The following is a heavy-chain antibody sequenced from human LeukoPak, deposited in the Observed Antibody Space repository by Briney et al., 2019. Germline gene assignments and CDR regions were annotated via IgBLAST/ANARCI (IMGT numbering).Heavy chain of an antibody. CDR3: ARPSGKYYYDKGLDY. CDR2: ISSSSSTI. Sequence: GGSLRLSCAASGFTFSSYSMNWVRQAPGKGLEWVSYISSSSSTIYYADSVKGRFTISRDNAKNSLYLQMNSLRAEDTAVYYCARPSGKYYYDKGLDYWGQGTLVTVSS. J-gene: IGHJ4*02. D-gene: IGHD3-22*01. V-gene: IGHV3-48*01. CDR1: GFTFSSYS.